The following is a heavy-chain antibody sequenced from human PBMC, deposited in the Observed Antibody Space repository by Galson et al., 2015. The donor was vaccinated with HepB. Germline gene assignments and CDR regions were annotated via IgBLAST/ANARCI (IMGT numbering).Heavy chain of an antibody. D-gene: IGHD1-1*01. CDR1: GFTXXXYX. CDR2: ISTXXATX. V-gene: IGHV3-48*04. J-gene: IGHJ3*02. Sequence: SLRLSXAXSGFTXXXYXMSXVRQTXEKGLQXXXXISTXXATXXXXDSXKGRXTVARDNARNAVFLQMTXXRAXDTAVYXCAXTKFGNXXYWTFEIWGQXTLVTVSS. CDR3: AXTKFGNXXYWTFEI.